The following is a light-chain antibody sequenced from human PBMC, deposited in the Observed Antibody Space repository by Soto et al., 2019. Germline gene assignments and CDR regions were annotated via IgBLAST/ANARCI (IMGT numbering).Light chain of an antibody. Sequence: QSVLTQPPSASGTPGQRVTISCSGSSSNIGTNTVNWFQQLPGTAPKLLIYTNNQRPSGAPDRFSGSKSGTSASLAISGLQSEDEADYYCAAWDDRLNGPVFGGGTKLTVL. V-gene: IGLV1-44*01. CDR3: AAWDDRLNGPV. CDR2: TNN. J-gene: IGLJ3*02. CDR1: SSNIGTNT.